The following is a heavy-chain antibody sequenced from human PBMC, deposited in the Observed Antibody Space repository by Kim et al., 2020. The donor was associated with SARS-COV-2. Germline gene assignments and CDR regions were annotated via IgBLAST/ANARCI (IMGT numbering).Heavy chain of an antibody. V-gene: IGHV3-73*01. Sequence: GGSLRLSCAAPGFTFSGSGMHWVRQASGKGLEWVGRIRSKANSYATAYAASVKGRFTISRDDSKNTAYLQMNSLKTEDTAVYYCTRSVVTPGWFDPWGQGTLVTVSS. J-gene: IGHJ5*02. CDR2: IRSKANSYAT. CDR3: TRSVVTPGWFDP. D-gene: IGHD2-21*02. CDR1: GFTFSGSG.